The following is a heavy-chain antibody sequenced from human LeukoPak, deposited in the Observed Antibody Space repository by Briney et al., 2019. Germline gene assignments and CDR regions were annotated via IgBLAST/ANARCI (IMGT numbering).Heavy chain of an antibody. Sequence: SETLSLTCTVSGGSISSSSYYWGWIRQPPEKGLEWIGSIYYSGSTYYNPSLKSRVTISVDTSKNQFSLKLSSVTAADTAVYYCAASGSYYGWFDPWGQGTLVTVSS. CDR2: IYYSGST. V-gene: IGHV4-39*01. D-gene: IGHD1-26*01. CDR1: GGSISSSSYY. J-gene: IGHJ5*02. CDR3: AASGSYYGWFDP.